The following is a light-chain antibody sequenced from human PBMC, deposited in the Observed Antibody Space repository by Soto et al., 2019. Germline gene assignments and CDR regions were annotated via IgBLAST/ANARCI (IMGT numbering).Light chain of an antibody. J-gene: IGLJ3*02. CDR1: SYNIGSNT. V-gene: IGLV1-44*01. Sequence: QSVLTQPPSASGTPGQRVTISCSGSSYNIGSNTVNWYQQLPGTAPKLLIHTYDQRPSGVPDRISGSKSGTSASLAISGLQSEDEADYYCAAWDDSLNGPVFGGGTKVTVL. CDR2: TYD. CDR3: AAWDDSLNGPV.